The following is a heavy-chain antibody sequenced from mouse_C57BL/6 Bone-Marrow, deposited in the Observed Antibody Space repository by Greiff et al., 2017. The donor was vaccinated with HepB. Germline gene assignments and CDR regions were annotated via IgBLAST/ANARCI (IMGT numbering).Heavy chain of an antibody. V-gene: IGHV1-72*01. J-gene: IGHJ3*01. D-gene: IGHD2-4*01. CDR1: GYTFTSYW. CDR2: IAPNSGGT. Sequence: QVQLQQPGAELVKPGASVKLSCKASGYTFTSYWMHWVKQRPGRGLEWIGRIAPNSGGTKYNEKFKSKATLTVDKPSSTAYMQLSSLTSEDSAVYYCARSIYYDLAWFAYWGQGTLVTVSA. CDR3: ARSIYYDLAWFAY.